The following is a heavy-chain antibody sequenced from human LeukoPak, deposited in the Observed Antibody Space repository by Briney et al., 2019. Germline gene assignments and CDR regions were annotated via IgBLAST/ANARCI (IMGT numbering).Heavy chain of an antibody. V-gene: IGHV1-8*01. D-gene: IGHD6-13*01. CDR2: INPKSGRA. J-gene: IGHJ4*02. CDR3: ARGRSGLAAAGTYDF. Sequence: GASVKVSCKASGYTFISSDINWGRQATGQGPEWMGWINPKSGRAGYAKKFQARLSLTMNTSITTAYMELSSLRFDDTAVYYCARGRSGLAAAGTYDFWGQGTLITVSS. CDR1: GYTFISSD.